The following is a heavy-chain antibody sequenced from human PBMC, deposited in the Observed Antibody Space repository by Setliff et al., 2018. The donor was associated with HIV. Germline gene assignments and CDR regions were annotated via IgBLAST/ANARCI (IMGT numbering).Heavy chain of an antibody. CDR1: GDSITSGHFY. CDR2: ILDGRVT. V-gene: IGHV4-39*01. CDR3: ARPHSGRGGGAYFDP. Sequence: KPSETLSLTCTVSGDSITSGHFYWGWIRQAPGKGLEWIGNILDGRVTFFNPSLRRRVTISVDASKNQVSLNLRSVTAADSAVYHCARPHSGRGGGAYFDPWGQGILVTVSS. D-gene: IGHD6-19*01. J-gene: IGHJ5*02.